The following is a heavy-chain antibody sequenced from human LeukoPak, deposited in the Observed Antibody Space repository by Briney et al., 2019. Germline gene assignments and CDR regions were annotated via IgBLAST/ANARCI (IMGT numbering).Heavy chain of an antibody. V-gene: IGHV3-9*01. D-gene: IGHD3-10*01. CDR3: AKEEFAAFDI. CDR2: ISWNSGSI. J-gene: IGHJ3*02. CDR1: GFTFDDYA. Sequence: GGSLRLSCAASGFTFDDYAMHWVRQAPGKGLEWVSGISWNSGSIGYADSVKGRFTISRDNAKNSLYLQMNSLRAEDTALYYCAKEEFAAFDIWGQGTMVTVSS.